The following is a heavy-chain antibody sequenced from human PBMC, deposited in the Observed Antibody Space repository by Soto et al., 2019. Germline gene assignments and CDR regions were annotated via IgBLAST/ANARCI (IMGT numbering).Heavy chain of an antibody. CDR3: ARPGVTTVTEGWFDP. CDR2: ISYSRST. J-gene: IGHJ5*02. V-gene: IGHV4-39*01. D-gene: IGHD4-17*01. Sequence: QLQLQESGPGLVKPSETLSLTCTVSGGSISSSSYYWGWIRQPPGKGLEWIGSISYSRSTYYNPSLKSRVTKSVDTSQNQFSLKLSSVTAADTAVYYCARPGVTTVTEGWFDPWGQGTLVTVSS. CDR1: GGSISSSSYY.